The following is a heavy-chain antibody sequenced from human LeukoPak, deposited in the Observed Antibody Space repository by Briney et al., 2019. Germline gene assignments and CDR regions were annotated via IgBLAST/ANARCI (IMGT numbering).Heavy chain of an antibody. CDR3: VGVSRETPRHTGWLLRDNRFDV. CDR2: ISSSSSYI. D-gene: IGHD2-15*01. V-gene: IGHV3-21*01. CDR1: GFTFSSYS. Sequence: GGSLRLSCAASGFTFSSYSMNWVRQAPGKGLEWVSSISSSSSYIYYADSVKGRFTISRDNANNSLHLQMNSLRAEDTAVYYCVGVSRETPRHTGWLLRDNRFDVWGQGTTVTVSS. J-gene: IGHJ3*01.